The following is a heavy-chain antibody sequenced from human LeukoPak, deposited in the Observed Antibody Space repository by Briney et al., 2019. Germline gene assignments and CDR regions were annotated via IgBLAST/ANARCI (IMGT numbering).Heavy chain of an antibody. J-gene: IGHJ4*02. V-gene: IGHV4-38-2*02. CDR3: ARSGTPDY. CDR2: IYHSGST. D-gene: IGHD6-13*01. Sequence: SETLSLTCTVSGYSISSGYYWGWIRQPPGKGLEWIGSIYHSGSTYYNPSLKSRVTISVDTSKNQFSLNLSSVTAADTAVYYCARSGTPDYWGQGTLVTVSS. CDR1: GYSISSGYY.